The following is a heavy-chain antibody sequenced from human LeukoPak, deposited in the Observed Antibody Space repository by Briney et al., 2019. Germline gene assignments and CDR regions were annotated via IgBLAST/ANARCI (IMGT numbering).Heavy chain of an antibody. V-gene: IGHV1-3*03. CDR1: GYTFTNYA. D-gene: IGHD6-13*01. CDR3: ARDLMGIAYRGAFYY. CDR2: INAGNGNT. J-gene: IGHJ4*02. Sequence: ASVKVSCKASGYTFTNYAIHWVRQAPGQRLEWMGWINAGNGNTKYSQEFQGRVTITRDTSASTAYMELSSLRSEDMAVYYCARDLMGIAYRGAFYYWGQGTLVTVSS.